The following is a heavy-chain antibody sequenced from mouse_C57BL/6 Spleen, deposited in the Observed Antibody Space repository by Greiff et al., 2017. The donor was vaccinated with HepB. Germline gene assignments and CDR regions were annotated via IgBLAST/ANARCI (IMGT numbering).Heavy chain of an antibody. Sequence: EVHLVESGGGLVKPGGSLKLSCAASGFTFSSYAMSWVRRTPEKRLEWVATISDGGSYTYYPDNVKGRFTISRDNANNNLYLQMSHLKSEDTAMYYCASVATIHYAMDYWGQGTSVTVSP. CDR1: GFTFSSYA. CDR3: ASVATIHYAMDY. CDR2: ISDGGSYT. J-gene: IGHJ4*01. V-gene: IGHV5-4*01. D-gene: IGHD2-12*01.